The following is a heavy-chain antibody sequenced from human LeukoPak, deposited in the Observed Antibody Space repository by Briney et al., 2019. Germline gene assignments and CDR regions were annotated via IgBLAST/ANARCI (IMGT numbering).Heavy chain of an antibody. Sequence: GMSLRLSCAASGFTFSSHGIHWVRQAPGKGLEWVAFIRYDGSNKYYADSVKGRFTISRDNSKNTLYLQMNSLRAEETAVYYCAKPPSRGYDSSGGLDYWGQGTLVTVSS. CDR3: AKPPSRGYDSSGGLDY. CDR2: IRYDGSNK. D-gene: IGHD3-22*01. CDR1: GFTFSSHG. V-gene: IGHV3-30*02. J-gene: IGHJ4*02.